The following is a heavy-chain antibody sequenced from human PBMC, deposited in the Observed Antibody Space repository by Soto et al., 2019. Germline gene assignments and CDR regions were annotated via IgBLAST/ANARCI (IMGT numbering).Heavy chain of an antibody. CDR2: INHSGST. CDR3: AREGPYSNYHPHYYYYYGMDV. CDR1: GGSFSGYY. D-gene: IGHD4-4*01. Sequence: PSETLSLTCAVYGGSFSGYYWSWIRQPPGKGLEWIGEINHSGSTNYNPSLKSRVTTSVDTSKNQFSLKLSSVTAADTAVYYCAREGPYSNYHPHYYYYYGMDVWGQGTTVTVSS. V-gene: IGHV4-34*01. J-gene: IGHJ6*02.